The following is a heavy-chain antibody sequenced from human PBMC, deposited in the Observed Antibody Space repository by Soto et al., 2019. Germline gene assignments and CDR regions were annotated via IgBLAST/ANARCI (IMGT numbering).Heavy chain of an antibody. J-gene: IGHJ5*02. CDR2: IRSKAYGGTT. Sequence: GGSLRLSCTASGFTFGDYAMSWFRQAPGKGLEWVGFIRSKAYGGTTEYAASVKGRFTISRDDSKSIAYLQMNSLKTEDTAVYYCTRDGRPASLIAARLDDWFDPWGQGTLVTVSS. V-gene: IGHV3-49*03. CDR1: GFTFGDYA. D-gene: IGHD6-6*01. CDR3: TRDGRPASLIAARLDDWFDP.